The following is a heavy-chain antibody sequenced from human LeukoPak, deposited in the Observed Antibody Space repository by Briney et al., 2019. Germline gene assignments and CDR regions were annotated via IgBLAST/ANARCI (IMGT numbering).Heavy chain of an antibody. CDR2: IYPCDSDT. CDR1: GYSFTSYW. CDR3: AISYSSSWLNFDN. Sequence: GESLMISCKGSGYSFTSYWIGWVRQMPGKGLEWMWIIYPCDSDTRYSPSLQGQVTISADKSISTAYLQWSSLKASDTAMYYCAISYSSSWLNFDNWGQGTLVTVSS. V-gene: IGHV5-51*01. J-gene: IGHJ4*02. D-gene: IGHD6-13*01.